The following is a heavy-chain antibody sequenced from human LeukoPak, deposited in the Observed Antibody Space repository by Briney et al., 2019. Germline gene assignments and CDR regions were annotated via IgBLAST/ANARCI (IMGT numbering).Heavy chain of an antibody. V-gene: IGHV3-48*03. J-gene: IGHJ6*03. Sequence: GGSLRLSCAASGFTFSSYEMNWVRQAPGKGLEWVSYISSSGSTIYYADSVKGRFTISRDNAKNSLYLQMNSLRAEDTAVYYCARKWVVVAATYYYYYMDVWGKATTVTISS. CDR3: ARKWVVVAATYYYYYMDV. CDR1: GFTFSSYE. D-gene: IGHD2-15*01. CDR2: ISSSGSTI.